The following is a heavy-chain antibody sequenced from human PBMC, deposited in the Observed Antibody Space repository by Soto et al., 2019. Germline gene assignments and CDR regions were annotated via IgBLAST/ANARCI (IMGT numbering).Heavy chain of an antibody. CDR3: AKIGYCSSTSCSHYYYYMDV. J-gene: IGHJ6*03. CDR1: GFTFSSYA. V-gene: IGHV3-23*01. Sequence: PGGSLRLSCAASGFTFSSYAMSWVCQAPGKGLEWVSAISGSGGSTYYADSVKGRFTISRDNSKNTLYLQMNSLRAEDTAVYYCAKIGYCSSTSCSHYYYYMDVWGKGTTVTVSS. CDR2: ISGSGGST. D-gene: IGHD2-2*01.